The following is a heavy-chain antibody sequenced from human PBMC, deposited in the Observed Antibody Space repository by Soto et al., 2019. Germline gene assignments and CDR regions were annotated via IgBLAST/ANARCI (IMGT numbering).Heavy chain of an antibody. CDR2: ISSSGSYT. D-gene: IGHD3-10*01. J-gene: IGHJ4*02. V-gene: IGHV3-11*05. CDR3: ARDKDYLGSEVIDY. Sequence: PGGSLRLSCAASGFTFSDYYMSWIRQAPGKGLEWVSYISSSGSYTNYADSVKGRFTISRDNAKNSLYLHMNSLRAEDTAVYYCARDKDYLGSEVIDYWGRGTWVTFSS. CDR1: GFTFSDYY.